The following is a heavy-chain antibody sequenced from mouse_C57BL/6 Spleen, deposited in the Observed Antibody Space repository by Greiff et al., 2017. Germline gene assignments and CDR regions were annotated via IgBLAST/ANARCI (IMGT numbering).Heavy chain of an antibody. V-gene: IGHV5-4*01. CDR3: ARDMGFDY. CDR2: ISDGGSYT. D-gene: IGHD1-1*02. CDR1: GFTFSSYA. J-gene: IGHJ2*01. Sequence: EVQLVESGGGLVKPGGSLKLSCAASGFTFSSYAMSWVRQTPEKRLEWVATISDGGSYTYYPENVKGRFTISRDNAKNNLYLQMSHLKSEDTAMYYCARDMGFDYWGQGTTLTVSS.